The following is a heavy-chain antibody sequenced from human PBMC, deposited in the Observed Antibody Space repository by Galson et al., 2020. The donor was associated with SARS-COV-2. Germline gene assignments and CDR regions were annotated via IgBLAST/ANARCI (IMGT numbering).Heavy chain of an antibody. V-gene: IGHV1-69*13. Sequence: SVKVSCKASGGTFSTYAINWVRQAPGQGLEWMGGIIPVFRTAHYARKFRGRTTITADESTSTAYMELSSLRSEDTAVYYCARAGWGHCISSRVDADDYCYYRDVWGKGTRVTGSS. CDR2: IIPVFRTA. D-gene: IGHD2-2*01. J-gene: IGHJ6*03. CDR3: ARAGWGHCISSRVDADDYCYYRDV. CDR1: GGTFSTYA.